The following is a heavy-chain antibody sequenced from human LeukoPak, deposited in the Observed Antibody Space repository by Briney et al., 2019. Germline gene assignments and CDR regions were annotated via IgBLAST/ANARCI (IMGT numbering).Heavy chain of an antibody. Sequence: PSETLSLTCTVSGGSVSSGGYYWTWIRQHPGKGLEWIGYISYGGSTHYNPSLKSRVTISVDTSKNQFSLKLSSVTAADTAVYYCARDHDQRNYYYGMDIWGQGTTVTVSS. J-gene: IGHJ6*02. V-gene: IGHV4-31*03. CDR1: GGSVSSGGYY. CDR2: ISYGGST. CDR3: ARDHDQRNYYYGMDI. D-gene: IGHD3-16*01.